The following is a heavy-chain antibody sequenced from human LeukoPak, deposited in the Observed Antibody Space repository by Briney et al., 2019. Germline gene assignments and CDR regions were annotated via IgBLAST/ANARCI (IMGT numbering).Heavy chain of an antibody. D-gene: IGHD5-24*01. J-gene: IGHJ6*02. CDR1: GYSITSYW. Sequence: GESLKISCKGSGYSITSYWISWVRQMPGKGLEYMGRIDPSDSYTNYSPSFQGHVTISADKSISAAYLQWSSLKASDTAMYYCARLERTNYGMDVWGQGTTVTVSS. CDR3: ARLERTNYGMDV. V-gene: IGHV5-10-1*01. CDR2: IDPSDSYT.